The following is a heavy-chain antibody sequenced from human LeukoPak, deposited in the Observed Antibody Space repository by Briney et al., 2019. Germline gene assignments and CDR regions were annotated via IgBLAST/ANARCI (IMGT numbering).Heavy chain of an antibody. D-gene: IGHD2-21*01. CDR1: GGSISSSTYY. CDR2: IYYSGST. Sequence: SETLSLTGTASGGSISSSTYYWDWIRQPPGKGLEWIGSIYYSGSTYYNPSLRSRVTISVDTSKNQFSLKLSSVTAADTAVYYCARAPYSLYDYWGQGTLVTVSS. CDR3: ARAPYSLYDY. J-gene: IGHJ4*02. V-gene: IGHV4-39*07.